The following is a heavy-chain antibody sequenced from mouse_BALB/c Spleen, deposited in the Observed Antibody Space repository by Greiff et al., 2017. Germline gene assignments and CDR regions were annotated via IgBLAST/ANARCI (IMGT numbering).Heavy chain of an antibody. CDR3: ALFDY. J-gene: IGHJ2*01. Sequence: EVKLMESGAELVRPGALVKLSCKASGFNIKDYYMHWVKQRPEQGLEWIGWIDPENGNTIYDPKFQGKASITADTSSNTAYLQLSSLTSEDTAVYYCALFDYWGQGTTLTVSS. CDR2: IDPENGNT. V-gene: IGHV14-1*02. CDR1: GFNIKDYY.